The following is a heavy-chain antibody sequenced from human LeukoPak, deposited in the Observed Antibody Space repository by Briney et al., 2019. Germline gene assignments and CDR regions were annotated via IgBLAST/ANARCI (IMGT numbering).Heavy chain of an antibody. D-gene: IGHD3-3*01. J-gene: IGHJ5*02. V-gene: IGHV4-39*07. CDR3: ARGPSITIFGVVMYTWFDP. CDR2: IDYSGGT. CDR1: GGSISSSSYY. Sequence: PSETLSLTCTVSGGSISSSSYYWGWHRPPPGKGLEWIGSIDYSGGTYFSPSLRSRVTLSVDTSKNQFSLNLISVTAADTAVYYCARGPSITIFGVVMYTWFDPWGQGTPVSVSS.